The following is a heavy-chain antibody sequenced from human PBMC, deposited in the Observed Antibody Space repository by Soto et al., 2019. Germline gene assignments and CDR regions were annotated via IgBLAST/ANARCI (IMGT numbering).Heavy chain of an antibody. D-gene: IGHD3-10*01. V-gene: IGHV4-39*07. CDR2: IYYSGST. CDR3: ARLPMVRGVITYNWFDP. Sequence: SETLSLTCTVSGGSISSSSYYWGWIRQPPGKGLEWIGSIYYSGSTYYNPSLKSRVTISVDTSKNQFSLKLSSVTAADTAVYYCARLPMVRGVITYNWFDPWGQGTLVTVSS. CDR1: GGSISSSSYY. J-gene: IGHJ5*02.